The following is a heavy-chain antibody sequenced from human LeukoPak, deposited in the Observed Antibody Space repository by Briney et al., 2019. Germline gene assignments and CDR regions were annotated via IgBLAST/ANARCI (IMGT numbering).Heavy chain of an antibody. J-gene: IGHJ4*02. V-gene: IGHV1-2*02. D-gene: IGHD1-14*01. Sequence: ASVKVSCKASGYTFTGYYMHWGRQAPGQGREWMGWINPNGGGTSCAQKFQGRVTMTRDTSISTAYMELSRLGSDDTAVDYCARRYSPTGPFDYWGQGTLVTVSS. CDR2: INPNGGGT. CDR3: ARRYSPTGPFDY. CDR1: GYTFTGYY.